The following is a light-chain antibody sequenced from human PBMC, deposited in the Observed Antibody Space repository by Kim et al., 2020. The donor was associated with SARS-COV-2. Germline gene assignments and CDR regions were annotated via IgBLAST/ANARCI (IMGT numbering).Light chain of an antibody. J-gene: IGLJ2*01. CDR3: AAWDDSLSGHVV. CDR2: RNN. V-gene: IGLV1-47*01. CDR1: SSNIGSNY. Sequence: QRVTISCSGSSSNIGSNYVYWYQQLPGTAPKLLIYRNNQRPSGVPDRFSGSKFGTSASLAISGLRSEDEADYYCAAWDDSLSGHVVFGGGTQLTVL.